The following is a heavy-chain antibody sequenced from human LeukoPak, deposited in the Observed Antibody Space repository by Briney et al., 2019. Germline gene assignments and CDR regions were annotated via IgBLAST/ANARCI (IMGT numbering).Heavy chain of an antibody. V-gene: IGHV3-30-3*01. CDR2: ISYDGSNK. J-gene: IGHJ5*02. D-gene: IGHD2-2*01. Sequence: GGSLRLSCAASRFTFSNYAMHWVRQAPGKGLEWVAVISYDGSNKYYADSVKGRFTISRDNSKNTLYLQMNSLRAEDTAVYYCARDYSLGYCSSTSCPRDNWFDPWGQGTLVTVSS. CDR1: RFTFSNYA. CDR3: ARDYSLGYCSSTSCPRDNWFDP.